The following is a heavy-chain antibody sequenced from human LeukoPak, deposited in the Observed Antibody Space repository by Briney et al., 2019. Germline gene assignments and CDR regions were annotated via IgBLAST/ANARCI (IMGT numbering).Heavy chain of an antibody. D-gene: IGHD3-10*01. CDR1: GITFSTYA. CDR2: ISGSGETT. J-gene: IGHJ4*02. CDR3: AKKIDSGSYPLDY. Sequence: GGSLRLSCVASGITFSTYAMSWVRQAPGKGLEWVSVISGSGETTFYADSVRGRFTISRDNSKSTLYLQMTSLRAEDTGVYYCAKKIDSGSYPLDYWGQGTLVTISS. V-gene: IGHV3-23*01.